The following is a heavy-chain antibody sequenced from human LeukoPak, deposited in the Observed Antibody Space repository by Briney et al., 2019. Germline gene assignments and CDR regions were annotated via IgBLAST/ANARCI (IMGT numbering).Heavy chain of an antibody. CDR3: AWGGTNCDFGCPINWFDL. D-gene: IGHD2-2*01. CDR1: GYTFTNYD. Sequence: ASVNVSCKASGYTFTNYDSTWVRQAPGQGLEWMGRISAYSGDTTYAQMFQGRVTMTTDTSTSTAYMGLRSLRSDDTAVYYCAWGGTNCDFGCPINWFDLWGQGTLVTVSS. V-gene: IGHV1-18*01. J-gene: IGHJ5*02. CDR2: ISAYSGDT.